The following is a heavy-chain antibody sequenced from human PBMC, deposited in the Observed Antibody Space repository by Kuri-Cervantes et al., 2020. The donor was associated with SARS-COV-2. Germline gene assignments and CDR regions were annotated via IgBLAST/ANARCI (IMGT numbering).Heavy chain of an antibody. CDR1: GFTFSSYS. J-gene: IGHJ4*02. Sequence: LSLTCAASGFTFSSYSMNWVRQAPGKGLEWVSYISSSSSTIYYADSVKGRFTISRDNSKNTLYLQMNSLRPEDTAVYYCAKNHGGGYDFSIHFDTYFDYWGQGTLVTVSS. D-gene: IGHD3-3*01. CDR3: AKNHGGGYDFSIHFDTYFDY. V-gene: IGHV3-48*01. CDR2: ISSSSSTI.